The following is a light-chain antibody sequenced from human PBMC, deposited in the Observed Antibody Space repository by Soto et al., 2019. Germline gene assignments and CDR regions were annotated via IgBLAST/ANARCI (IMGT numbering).Light chain of an antibody. CDR2: AAS. Sequence: IPLTQSPSSLSAPAGETVPITCRASQDIDNYLNWYQHRPGEAPRLLIYAASYLETGVPARFSGSGSGTEFTLTISRLQSEDFAVYYCQQYNNWPQTFGQGTKVDIK. V-gene: IGKV1-33*01. CDR3: QQYNNWPQT. CDR1: QDIDNY. J-gene: IGKJ1*01.